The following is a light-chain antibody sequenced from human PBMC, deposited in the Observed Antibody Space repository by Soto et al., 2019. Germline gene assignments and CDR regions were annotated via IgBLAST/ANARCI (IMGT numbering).Light chain of an antibody. CDR3: SSYAGSNTDYV. CDR2: EVS. V-gene: IGLV2-8*01. Sequence: QSALTQPPSASGSPGQSVTISCTGTSSDVGGYKYVSWYQQHPGKVPKLMIYEVSKRPSGVPDRFSGSKSGNTASLTVSGLQAEDEADYYCSSYAGSNTDYVFGTGTKLTVL. CDR1: SSDVGGYKY. J-gene: IGLJ1*01.